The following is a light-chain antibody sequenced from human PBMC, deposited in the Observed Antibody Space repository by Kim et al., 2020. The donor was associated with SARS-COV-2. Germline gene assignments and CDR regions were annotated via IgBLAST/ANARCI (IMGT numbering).Light chain of an antibody. CDR1: QSLLHSKGCTY. Sequence: EPASILCWSRQSLLHSKGCTYLDWYVQKPEQSAPLLIYSGSKRAAVWPERYIGSGSGTEFTMRISIVEAKDVGVYYCMQALQTPTFGQGTRMEIK. CDR2: SGS. V-gene: IGKV2-28*01. J-gene: IGKJ5*01. CDR3: MQALQTPT.